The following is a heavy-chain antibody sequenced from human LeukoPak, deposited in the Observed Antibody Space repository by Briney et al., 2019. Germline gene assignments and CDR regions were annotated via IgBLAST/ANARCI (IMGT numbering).Heavy chain of an antibody. D-gene: IGHD1-26*01. V-gene: IGHV3-7*01. CDR3: ARDSANVVGAKSIFDY. J-gene: IGHJ4*02. CDR1: GFTFSSYW. Sequence: GGSLRLSCAASGFTFSSYWMSWVRQAPGKGLEWVANIKQDGSEKYYVDSVKGRFTTSRDNAKNSLHLQMSNLRAEDTAVYYCARDSANVVGAKSIFDYWGQGALVTVSS. CDR2: IKQDGSEK.